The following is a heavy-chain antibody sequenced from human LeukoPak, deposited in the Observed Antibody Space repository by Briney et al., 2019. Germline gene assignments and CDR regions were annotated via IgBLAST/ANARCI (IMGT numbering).Heavy chain of an antibody. D-gene: IGHD1-14*01. CDR2: IYSGGST. J-gene: IGHJ1*01. V-gene: IGHV3-53*01. Sequence: GGSLRLSCAASGFTFSIYAMSWVRQAPGKGLEWVSVIYSGGSTYYADSVKGRFTISRDNSKNTLYLQMNSLRAEDTAVYYCARGERAGTLQHWGQGTLVTVSS. CDR1: GFTFSIYA. CDR3: ARGERAGTLQH.